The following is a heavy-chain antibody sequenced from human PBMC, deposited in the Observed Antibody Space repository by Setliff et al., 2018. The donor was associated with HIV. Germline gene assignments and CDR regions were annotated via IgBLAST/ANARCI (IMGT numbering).Heavy chain of an antibody. V-gene: IGHV4-59*11. CDR2: VYYSGNT. CDR1: GASIKTRF. D-gene: IGHD6-6*01. CDR3: ARDQSIAARYLFDP. J-gene: IGHJ5*02. Sequence: SETLSLTCAVSGASIKTRFWSWIRQAPGKGLEWVGTVYYSGNTNYNPSLKSRVTISVDTSKNQFSLKLTSVTAADTAVYYCARDQSIAARYLFDPWGQGTLVTVSS.